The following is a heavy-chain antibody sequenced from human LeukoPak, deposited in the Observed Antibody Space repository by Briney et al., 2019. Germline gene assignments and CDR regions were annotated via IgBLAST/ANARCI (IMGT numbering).Heavy chain of an antibody. CDR1: GYSISSGYY. J-gene: IGHJ5*02. CDR3: ARVSPPAAWFDP. Sequence: SETLSLTCTVSGYSISSGYYWGWIRQPPGKGLEWIGSIYHSGSTYYNPSLKSRVTISVDTSKNQFFLKLSSVTAADTAVYYCARVSPPAAWFDPWGQGTLVTVSS. V-gene: IGHV4-38-2*02. CDR2: IYHSGST. D-gene: IGHD6-25*01.